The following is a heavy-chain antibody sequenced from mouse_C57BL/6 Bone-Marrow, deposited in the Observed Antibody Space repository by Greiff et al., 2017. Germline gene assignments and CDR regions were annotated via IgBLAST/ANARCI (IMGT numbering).Heavy chain of an antibody. J-gene: IGHJ4*01. V-gene: IGHV1-61*01. CDR3: AGQGGYYYYAMDY. D-gene: IGHD2-3*01. CDR1: GYTFTSYW. Sequence: QVQLQQPGAELVRPGSSVKLSCKASGYTFTSYWMDWVKQRPGQGLEWIGNIYPSDSETHYNQKFKDKATLTVDKSSSTAYMQLSSLTSEDSAVYYCAGQGGYYYYAMDYWGQGTAVTVSS. CDR2: IYPSDSET.